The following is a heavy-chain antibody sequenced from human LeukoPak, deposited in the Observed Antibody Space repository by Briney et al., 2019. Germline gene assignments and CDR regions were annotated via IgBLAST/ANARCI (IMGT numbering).Heavy chain of an antibody. CDR1: GYTFTGYY. V-gene: IGHV1-2*02. CDR2: INPNSGGT. CDR3: PGDRGDILTGYYSIAY. J-gene: IGHJ4*02. D-gene: IGHD3-9*01. Sequence: GASVKVSCKASGYTFTGYYMHWVRQAPGQGLEWMGWINPNSGGTNYAQKFQGRVTMTRDTSISTAYMELSRLRPDDTAVYYCPGDRGDILTGYYSIAYWGQGTLLPVSS.